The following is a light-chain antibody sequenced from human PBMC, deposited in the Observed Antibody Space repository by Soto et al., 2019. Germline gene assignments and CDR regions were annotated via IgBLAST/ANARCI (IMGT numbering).Light chain of an antibody. Sequence: DIQMTQSPSSLSASVGDRVTITCRASQTISRYLNWYQQKPGKAPKLLIYAAYSLQSGVPSRFSGGVSGPDFTLTISSLQPEDFATYYCQQSFSTLTWTFGQGTKVEIK. CDR3: QQSFSTLTWT. J-gene: IGKJ1*01. V-gene: IGKV1-39*01. CDR2: AAY. CDR1: QTISRY.